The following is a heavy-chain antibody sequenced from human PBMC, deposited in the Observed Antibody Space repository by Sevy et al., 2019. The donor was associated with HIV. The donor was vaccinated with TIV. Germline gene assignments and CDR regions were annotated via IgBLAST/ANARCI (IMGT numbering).Heavy chain of an antibody. Sequence: ASVMVSCKASGGTFSSYAISWVRQAPGQGLEWMGGIIPIFGTANYAQKFQGRVTITADESTSTAYMELSSLRSEDTAVYYCAGGLYGPEAAGGYWGQGTLVTVSS. D-gene: IGHD6-25*01. J-gene: IGHJ4*02. CDR3: AGGLYGPEAAGGY. V-gene: IGHV1-69*13. CDR2: IIPIFGTA. CDR1: GGTFSSYA.